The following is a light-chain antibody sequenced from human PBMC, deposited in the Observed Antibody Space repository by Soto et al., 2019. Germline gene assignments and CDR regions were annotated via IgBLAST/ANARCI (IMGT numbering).Light chain of an antibody. CDR3: QRRSNWPPT. V-gene: IGKV3-11*01. CDR2: DAS. CDR1: QSVSSY. Sequence: EIVLTQSPATLSLSPGERATLSCRASQSVSSYLAWYQQKPGQAPRLLIYDASNRATGIPARFSGSGSGTDFTLTISSLEPEDFAVYYCQRRSNWPPTFGQGTRWIS. J-gene: IGKJ1*01.